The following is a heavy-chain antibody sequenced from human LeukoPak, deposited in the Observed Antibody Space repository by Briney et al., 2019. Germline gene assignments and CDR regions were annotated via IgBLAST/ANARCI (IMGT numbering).Heavy chain of an antibody. CDR1: GFTFSNYW. CDR3: TRDTGYNTFDY. J-gene: IGHJ4*02. Sequence: GGSLRLSCAASGFTFSNYWMSWVRQAPGKGLEWVANIKEDGSDKYCVDSVKGRFTISRGNAKNSQYLQMNSLRAEDTAVYYCTRDTGYNTFDYWGQGTLVTVSS. CDR2: IKEDGSDK. D-gene: IGHD5-24*01. V-gene: IGHV3-7*05.